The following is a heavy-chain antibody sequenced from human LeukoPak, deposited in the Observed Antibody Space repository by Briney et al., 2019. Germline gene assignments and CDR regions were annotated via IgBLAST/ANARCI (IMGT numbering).Heavy chain of an antibody. V-gene: IGHV4-30-2*01. D-gene: IGHD2-15*01. CDR1: GDSISSGGYY. J-gene: IGHJ4*02. Sequence: PSETLSLTCTVSGDSISSGGYYWSWIRQPPGKGLEWIAYIYHSGSTSYNPSLKSRVTISVDRSKNQFSLNLSSVTAADTAVYYCAREYCSATVCPPGNWGQGTLVTVSS. CDR2: IYHSGST. CDR3: AREYCSATVCPPGN.